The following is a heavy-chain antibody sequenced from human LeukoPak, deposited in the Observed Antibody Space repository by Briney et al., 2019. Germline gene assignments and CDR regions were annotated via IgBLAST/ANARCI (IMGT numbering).Heavy chain of an antibody. Sequence: ASVKVSCKVSGYTLTELSMHWVRQAPGKGLEWMGGFDPEDGETIYAQKFQGRVTMTEDTFTDTAYMELSSLRSEDTAVYYCATVTDYYGSGSFDYWGQGTLVTVSP. D-gene: IGHD3-10*01. CDR2: FDPEDGET. CDR1: GYTLTELS. V-gene: IGHV1-24*01. CDR3: ATVTDYYGSGSFDY. J-gene: IGHJ4*02.